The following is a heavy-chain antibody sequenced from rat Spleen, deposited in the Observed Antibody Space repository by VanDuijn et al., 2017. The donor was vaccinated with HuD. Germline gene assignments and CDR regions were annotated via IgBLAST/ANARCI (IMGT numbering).Heavy chain of an antibody. V-gene: IGHV5-31*01. Sequence: EVQLVETGGGLVQPGRSLKLSCVASGFTFNNYWMTWIRQAPGKGLEWVASITNTGGSTYYRDSVKGRFTISRDNAKSTLYLQMDSLRSEDSATYYCARRGYRYNYFDYWGQGVMVSVSS. D-gene: IGHD1-5*01. CDR2: ITNTGGST. J-gene: IGHJ2*01. CDR1: GFTFNNYW. CDR3: ARRGYRYNYFDY.